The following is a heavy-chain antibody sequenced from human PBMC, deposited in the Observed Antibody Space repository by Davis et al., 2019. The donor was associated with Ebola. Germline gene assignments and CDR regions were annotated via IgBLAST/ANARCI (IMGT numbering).Heavy chain of an antibody. D-gene: IGHD6-13*01. V-gene: IGHV1-69*06. Sequence: SVKVSCKASGGTFSSYAISWVRQAPGQGLEWIGGIIPIFGTANYAQKFQGRVTITADKSTSTAYMELSSLRSEDTAVYYCAREGAAAAGRGYFDYWGQGTLVTVSS. CDR1: GGTFSSYA. J-gene: IGHJ4*02. CDR2: IIPIFGTA. CDR3: AREGAAAAGRGYFDY.